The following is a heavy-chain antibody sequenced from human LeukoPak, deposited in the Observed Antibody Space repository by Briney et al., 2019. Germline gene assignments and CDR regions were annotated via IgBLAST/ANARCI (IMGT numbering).Heavy chain of an antibody. J-gene: IGHJ4*02. CDR3: ARVWGAIDY. V-gene: IGHV1-8*01. CDR1: GYTFTSYD. CDR2: MNPKSGNT. Sequence: ASVKVSCKASGYTFTSYDINWVRQATGQGLEWMGWMNPKSGNTGSAQRFQGRVTMTRDTSISTAYMELSSLASEDTAVYYCARVWGAIDYWGQGTLVTVSS. D-gene: IGHD1-26*01.